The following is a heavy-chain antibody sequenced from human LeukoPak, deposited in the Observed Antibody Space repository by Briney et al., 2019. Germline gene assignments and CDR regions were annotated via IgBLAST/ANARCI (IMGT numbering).Heavy chain of an antibody. Sequence: GGSLRLSCSASGFTFSTYWMSWVRQAPGKGLEWVANMRRDGNEIYYLDSVRGRFTISRDNAKNSLYLQMNSLRAEDTAVYYCTSWGDTTAEYFQRWGQGTLVTVSS. CDR1: GFTFSTYW. CDR3: TSWGDTTAEYFQR. V-gene: IGHV3-7*01. J-gene: IGHJ1*01. CDR2: MRRDGNEI. D-gene: IGHD2-21*02.